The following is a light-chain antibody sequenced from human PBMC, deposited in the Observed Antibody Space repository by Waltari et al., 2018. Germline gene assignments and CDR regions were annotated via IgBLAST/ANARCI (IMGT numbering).Light chain of an antibody. Sequence: DIQITQSPSSVSASVGDRVTITCLASKGISTWLTWYQQKPGKAPKVLIYATSSLQSSVPPRFSGSGSGTDFTLTISGLQPEDVATYYCQQAKSYPLSFGGGTRVEIK. CDR1: KGISTW. V-gene: IGKV1-12*01. J-gene: IGKJ4*01. CDR2: ATS. CDR3: QQAKSYPLS.